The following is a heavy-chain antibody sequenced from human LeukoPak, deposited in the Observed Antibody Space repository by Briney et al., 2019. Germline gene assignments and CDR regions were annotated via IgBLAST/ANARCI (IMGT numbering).Heavy chain of an antibody. V-gene: IGHV1-69*13. J-gene: IGHJ4*02. CDR2: IIPNFGAV. D-gene: IGHD2-2*01. CDR3: ARSEGAELRYCSSPCPYYFDY. Sequence: GASVKVSRKTSVGIFSSCAISWVRQAPGQGLEWMGEIIPNFGAVEYAQKMQGRVSITADESTTTAYMELSSLRSEDTAVYYCARSEGAELRYCSSPCPYYFDYWGQGTLVTVSS. CDR1: VGIFSSCA.